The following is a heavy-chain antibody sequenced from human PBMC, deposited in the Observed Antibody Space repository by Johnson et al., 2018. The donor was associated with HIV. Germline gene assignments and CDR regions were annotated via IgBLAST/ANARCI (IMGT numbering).Heavy chain of an antibody. D-gene: IGHD3-16*01. CDR1: GFTFSSYA. V-gene: IGHV3-30*18. J-gene: IGHJ3*02. CDR2: ISYDGSNK. Sequence: QLVESGGGVVQPGRSLRLSCAASGFTFSSYAMHWVRQAPGKGLEWVAVISYDGSNKYYADSVKGRFTISRDNSKNTLYLQMNSLRAEDTAVYYCVKCIWGSSLIDAFDIWGQGTMVTVSS. CDR3: VKCIWGSSLIDAFDI.